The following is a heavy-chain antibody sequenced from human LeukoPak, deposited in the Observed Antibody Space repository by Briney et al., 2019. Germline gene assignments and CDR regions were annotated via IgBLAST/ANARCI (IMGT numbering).Heavy chain of an antibody. CDR2: ISYDGSNK. CDR3: AKGSRGIAVAGILTHFDY. J-gene: IGHJ4*02. V-gene: IGHV3-30*18. Sequence: GSSLILSCAASGFTFNKYTMHWVRQAPGKGLEWVAVISYDGSNKYYADSVKGRFTISRDNSKNTLYLQMNSLRAEDTAVYYCAKGSRGIAVAGILTHFDYWGQGTLVTVSS. CDR1: GFTFNKYT. D-gene: IGHD6-19*01.